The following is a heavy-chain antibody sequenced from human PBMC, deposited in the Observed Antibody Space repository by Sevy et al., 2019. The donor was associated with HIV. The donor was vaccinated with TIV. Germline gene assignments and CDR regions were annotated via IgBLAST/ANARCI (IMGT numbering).Heavy chain of an antibody. CDR1: GFTLSSYC. Sequence: GGSLRLSCAASGFTLSSYCMHWVRQAPGKGLEWVAVIRYDGSNKYYVYSVKGRFTISRDNSKNTLYLQMNSLRAEDTAVYYCARDRLGITISAEWGGGMDVWGQGTTVTVSS. V-gene: IGHV3-33*01. D-gene: IGHD3-3*01. CDR3: ARDRLGITISAEWGGGMDV. J-gene: IGHJ6*02. CDR2: IRYDGSNK.